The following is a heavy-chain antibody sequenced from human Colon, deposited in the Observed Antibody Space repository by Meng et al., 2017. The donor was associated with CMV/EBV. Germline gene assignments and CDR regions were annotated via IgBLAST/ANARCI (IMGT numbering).Heavy chain of an antibody. CDR2: IYYSGST. D-gene: IGHD3-3*01. V-gene: IGHV4-61*01. Sequence: ESLKISCTVSGGSVNSGNYYWSWIRQTPGKGLEWIGYIYYSGSTNYNPSLKSRVTISLDTSKNQFSLKVSSVTAADTAVYYCATSHYDYWSGYYYWGQGTLVTVSS. CDR1: GGSVNSGNYY. J-gene: IGHJ4*02. CDR3: ATSHYDYWSGYYY.